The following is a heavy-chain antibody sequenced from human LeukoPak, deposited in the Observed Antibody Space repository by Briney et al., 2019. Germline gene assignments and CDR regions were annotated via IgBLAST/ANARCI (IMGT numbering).Heavy chain of an antibody. CDR2: MNPNSGNT. CDR3: ARGQVLVRGVIIFDY. CDR1: GYTFTSYD. Sequence: ASVKVSCKASGYTFTSYDINWVRQATGQGLEWMGWMNPNSGNTGYAQKFQGRVTITRNASISTAYMELSSLRSEDTAVYYCARGQVLVRGVIIFDYWGQGTLVTVSS. D-gene: IGHD3-10*01. V-gene: IGHV1-8*03. J-gene: IGHJ4*02.